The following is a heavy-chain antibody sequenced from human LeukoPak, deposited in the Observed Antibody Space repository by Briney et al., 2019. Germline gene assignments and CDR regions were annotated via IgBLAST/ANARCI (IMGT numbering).Heavy chain of an antibody. CDR1: GYTFTSYY. D-gene: IGHD2-21*02. CDR3: ARGAWGIVVVTGSYYFDY. Sequence: ASVKVSCKASGYTFTSYYMHWVRQAPGQGLEWMGIINPSGGSTSYAQKFQGRVTMTRDTSTSTVYMELSSLRPEDTAVYYCARGAWGIVVVTGSYYFDYWGQGTLVTVSS. V-gene: IGHV1-46*01. J-gene: IGHJ4*02. CDR2: INPSGGST.